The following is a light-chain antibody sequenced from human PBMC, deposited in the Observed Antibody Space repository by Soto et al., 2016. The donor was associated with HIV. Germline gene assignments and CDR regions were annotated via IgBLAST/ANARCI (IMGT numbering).Light chain of an antibody. CDR3: QQTDSFPST. J-gene: IGKJ3*01. CDR2: AAV. Sequence: DIQMTQSPSSLSASVEDRVTITCRASQNIKSYLNWYQKKVGEAPKLLIFAAVNLQSGVPSRFSGSVSGTDFILTITSLQPEDFATYYCQQTDSFPSTFGPGTKVNV. V-gene: IGKV1-39*01. CDR1: QNIKSY.